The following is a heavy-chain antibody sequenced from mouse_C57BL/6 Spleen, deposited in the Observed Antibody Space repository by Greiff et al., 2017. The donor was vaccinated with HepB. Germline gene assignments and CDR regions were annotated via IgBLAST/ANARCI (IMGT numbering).Heavy chain of an antibody. J-gene: IGHJ2*01. CDR3: TRGRGNYYGSSYGLFDY. CDR1: GFTFSSYA. CDR2: ISSGGDYI. D-gene: IGHD1-1*01. V-gene: IGHV5-9-1*02. Sequence: EVMLVESGEGLVKPGGSLKLSCAASGFTFSSYAMSWVRQTPEKRLEWVAYISSGGDYIYYADTVKGRFTISRDNARNTLYLQMSSLKSEDTAMYYCTRGRGNYYGSSYGLFDYWGQGTTLTVSS.